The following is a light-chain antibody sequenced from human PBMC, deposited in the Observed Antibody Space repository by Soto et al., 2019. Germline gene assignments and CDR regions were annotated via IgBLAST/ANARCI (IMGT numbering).Light chain of an antibody. CDR2: AAS. CDR3: QQSYSTPLFT. Sequence: DIQMTQSPSSLSASVGDRVTITCRASQSISSYLNWYQQKLGKAPKLLIHAASSLQSGVPSRFRGSGSGTDFTLTISSLQPEDFATYYCQQSYSTPLFTFGPGTKVDIK. J-gene: IGKJ3*01. V-gene: IGKV1-39*01. CDR1: QSISSY.